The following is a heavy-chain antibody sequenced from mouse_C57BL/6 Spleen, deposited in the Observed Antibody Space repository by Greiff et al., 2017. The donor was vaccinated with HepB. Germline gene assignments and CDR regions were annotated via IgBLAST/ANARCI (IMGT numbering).Heavy chain of an antibody. Sequence: VQLQQPGAELVMPGASVKLSCKASGYTFTSYWMHWVKQRPGQGLEWIGEIDPSDSYTNYNQKFKGKSTLTVDKSSSTAYMQLSSLTSEDSAVYYCARGEMTTVGAYVGYWGQGTTLTVSS. CDR2: IDPSDSYT. J-gene: IGHJ2*01. V-gene: IGHV1-69*01. CDR1: GYTFTSYW. D-gene: IGHD1-1*01. CDR3: ARGEMTTVGAYVGY.